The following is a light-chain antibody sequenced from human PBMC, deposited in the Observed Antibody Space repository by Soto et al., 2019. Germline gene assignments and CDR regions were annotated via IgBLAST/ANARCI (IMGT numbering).Light chain of an antibody. CDR3: QQVNNYPLT. CDR1: QVITND. CDR2: AAS. V-gene: IGKV1-17*01. Sequence: IQMTQPPSSLSASVGDRVSLTCRASQVITNDLGWYQQPPGKDPXRLIYAASTLQSGVPSRFSGSGSGTEFTLTISSRQPEDFATYYCQQVNNYPLTFGGGTRV. J-gene: IGKJ4*01.